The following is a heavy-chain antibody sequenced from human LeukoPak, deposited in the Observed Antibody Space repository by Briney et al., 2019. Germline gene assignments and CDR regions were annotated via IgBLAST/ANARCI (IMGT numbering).Heavy chain of an antibody. D-gene: IGHD3-10*01. V-gene: IGHV4-34*01. CDR2: INHSGST. CDR1: GGSFSGYY. J-gene: IGHJ5*02. Sequence: SETLSLTCAVYGGSFSGYYWSWIRQPPGKGLEWIGEINHSGSTYYNPSLKSRVTISVDTSKNQFSLKLSSVTAADTAMYYCARQVRITMVRGVIFGLDWFDPWGQGTLVTVSS. CDR3: ARQVRITMVRGVIFGLDWFDP.